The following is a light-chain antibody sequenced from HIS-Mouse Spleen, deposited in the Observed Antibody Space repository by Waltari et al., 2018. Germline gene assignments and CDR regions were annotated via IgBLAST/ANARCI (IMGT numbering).Light chain of an antibody. Sequence: DIVMTQSLLSLPVTPGEPASISSTSSQTLLHSNGYNYLDWYLQKPGQSPQLLIYLGSNRASGVPDRFSGSGSGTDFTLKISRVEAEDVGVYYCMQALQTPYTFGQGTKLEIK. V-gene: IGKV2-28*01. CDR3: MQALQTPYT. CDR2: LGS. J-gene: IGKJ2*01. CDR1: QTLLHSNGYNY.